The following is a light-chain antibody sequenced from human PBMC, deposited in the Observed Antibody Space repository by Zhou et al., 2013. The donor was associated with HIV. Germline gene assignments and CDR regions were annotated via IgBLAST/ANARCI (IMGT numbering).Light chain of an antibody. V-gene: IGKV3-15*01. Sequence: EIVLTQSPATLSLSPGQRATLSCRASQSVKSNLAWYQQKPGQTPRLLIYGAVTRATGVPDRFSGSGSETEFTLTISSLQPEDFATYYCQQYNSYSLTFGGGTKVEIK. J-gene: IGKJ4*01. CDR1: QSVKSN. CDR3: QQYNSYSLT. CDR2: GAV.